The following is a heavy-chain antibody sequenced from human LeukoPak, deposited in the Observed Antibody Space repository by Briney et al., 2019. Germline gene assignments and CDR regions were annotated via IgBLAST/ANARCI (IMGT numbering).Heavy chain of an antibody. D-gene: IGHD6-6*01. CDR2: INPNSGGT. Sequence: ASVKVSCKASGYTFTGYYMHWVRQAPGQGLEWMGWINPNSGGTNYAQKFQGRVAMTRDTSISTAYMELSRLRSDDTAVYYCARDLSGSSSSGEMYYYYYYMDVWSKGTTVTVSS. CDR1: GYTFTGYY. V-gene: IGHV1-2*02. CDR3: ARDLSGSSSSGEMYYYYYYMDV. J-gene: IGHJ6*03.